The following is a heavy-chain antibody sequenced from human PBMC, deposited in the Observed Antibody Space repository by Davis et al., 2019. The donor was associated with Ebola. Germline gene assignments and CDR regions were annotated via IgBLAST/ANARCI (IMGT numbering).Heavy chain of an antibody. CDR2: ITGIGFGT. Sequence: PGGSLRLSCAASGFTFSSDGMSWVRQGPGKGLEWVSSITGIGFGTYYADSVKGRFAISRDNSRNTLYLQMNSLRAEDTAVYYCAKGGPVGAIDYWGQGTLVTVSS. J-gene: IGHJ4*02. CDR3: AKGGPVGAIDY. D-gene: IGHD1-26*01. CDR1: GFTFSSDG. V-gene: IGHV3-23*01.